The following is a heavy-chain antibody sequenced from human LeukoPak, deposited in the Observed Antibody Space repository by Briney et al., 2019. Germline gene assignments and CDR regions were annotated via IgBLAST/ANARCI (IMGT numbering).Heavy chain of an antibody. V-gene: IGHV3-21*01. Sequence: PGGSLRLSCAASGFTFSSYTMHWIRQAPGKGLEWVASISGSNSYIFYADSVKGRFTVSRDNAKDSLYLQMNSLRAEDAAVYYCARALTTLTYEGYWGQGTLVTVSS. CDR1: GFTFSSYT. J-gene: IGHJ4*02. D-gene: IGHD1-1*01. CDR2: ISGSNSYI. CDR3: ARALTTLTYEGY.